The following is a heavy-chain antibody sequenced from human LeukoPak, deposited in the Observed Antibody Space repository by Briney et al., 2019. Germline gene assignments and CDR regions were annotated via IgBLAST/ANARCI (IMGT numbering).Heavy chain of an antibody. Sequence: SETLSLTCTVSGGSISGYYWSWIRQTPGGRLEWIGYFYYTGLTRSNPSLKSRVTISGDTSKNQFSLSLTSLTAADTAIYYCVKDAVHPGEDYFNPWGPGSLVTVSS. J-gene: IGHJ5*02. D-gene: IGHD7-27*01. V-gene: IGHV4-59*01. CDR1: GGSISGYY. CDR2: FYYTGLT. CDR3: VKDAVHPGEDYFNP.